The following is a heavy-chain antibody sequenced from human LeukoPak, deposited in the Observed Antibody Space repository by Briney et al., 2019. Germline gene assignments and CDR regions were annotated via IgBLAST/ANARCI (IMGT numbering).Heavy chain of an antibody. D-gene: IGHD4-17*01. Sequence: SETLSLTCTVSGGSISSSSYYWGWIRQPPGKGLEWVGYIYYSGSTNYNPSLKSRVTISVDTSKNQFSLKLSSVTAADTAVYYCARGLGTVTTRWSGRHARDRYAFDIWGQGTMVTVSS. CDR3: ARGLGTVTTRWSGRHARDRYAFDI. CDR2: IYYSGST. V-gene: IGHV4-39*07. J-gene: IGHJ3*02. CDR1: GGSISSSSYY.